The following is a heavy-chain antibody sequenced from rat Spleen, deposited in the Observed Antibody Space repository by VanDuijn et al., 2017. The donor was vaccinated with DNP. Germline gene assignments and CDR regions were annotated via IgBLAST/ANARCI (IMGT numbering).Heavy chain of an antibody. CDR1: GFTFADFY. CDR2: IREKANSYTT. CDR3: AKDMTTVALGYAMDA. J-gene: IGHJ4*01. D-gene: IGHD1-3*01. Sequence: EVKLLESGGGLVQPGGSLRLSCAASGFTFADFYMSWFRQSPGKAPEWLSFIREKANSYTTEYNPSVKGRFTISRDDTQNVLYLQMNTLRAEDTAIYYCAKDMTTVALGYAMDAWGQGTSVTVSS. V-gene: IGHV7-6*01.